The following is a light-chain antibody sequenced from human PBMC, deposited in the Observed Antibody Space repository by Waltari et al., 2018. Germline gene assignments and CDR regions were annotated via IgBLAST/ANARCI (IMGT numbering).Light chain of an antibody. CDR1: SSDIGNYNF. V-gene: IGLV2-14*01. CDR2: DVS. Sequence: QSALTQPASASGSPGQSITIPCTGTSSDIGNYNFVSWHQQYPGKAPKLMIYDVSKRPSGVSNRFSGSKSGNTASLTISGLQAEDEADYYCTSYTTSSTVGVFGGGTKVTVL. J-gene: IGLJ3*02. CDR3: TSYTTSSTVGV.